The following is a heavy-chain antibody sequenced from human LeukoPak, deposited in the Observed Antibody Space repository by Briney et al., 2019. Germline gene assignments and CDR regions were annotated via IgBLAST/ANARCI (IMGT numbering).Heavy chain of an antibody. Sequence: SETLSLTCTVSGGSVSSGSYYWSWIRQSPGKGLEWIGYIYYSGSTNYNPSLKSRVTISVDTSKNQFSLKLSSVTAADTAVYYCARRIVGIEFDYWGQGTLVTVSS. CDR3: ARRIVGIEFDY. CDR2: IYYSGST. CDR1: GGSVSSGSYY. V-gene: IGHV4-61*01. J-gene: IGHJ4*02. D-gene: IGHD3-22*01.